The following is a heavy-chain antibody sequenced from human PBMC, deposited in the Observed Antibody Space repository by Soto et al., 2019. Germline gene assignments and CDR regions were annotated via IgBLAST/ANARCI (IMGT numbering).Heavy chain of an antibody. V-gene: IGHV1-3*01. CDR2: INAGNGNT. Sequence: ASVKVTCKAPGERLNSYAMRWVRQATGQRLEWMGWINAGNGNTKYSQKFQGRVTITRDTSASTAYMELSSLRSEDTAVYYRARDQVAGSFNWFDPWGQGTLVTVSS. J-gene: IGHJ5*02. CDR3: ARDQVAGSFNWFDP. CDR1: GERLNSYA. D-gene: IGHD6-19*01.